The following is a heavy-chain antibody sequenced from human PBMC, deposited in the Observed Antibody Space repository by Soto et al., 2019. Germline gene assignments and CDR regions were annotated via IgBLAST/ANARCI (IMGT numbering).Heavy chain of an antibody. CDR1: GFTFTNYA. CDR2: VIGTGIDT. Sequence: EVQLLESGGGLVQPGGSLRLSCAASGFTFTNYAMHWVRHSPGKGLEWVASVIGTGIDTYHAASVKGRFTISRDNSRNTIYLEMNRLGAEDTGMYYCVKATRGQWIGAHCYAFHFWGHGILVTVS. CDR3: VKATRGQWIGAHCYAFHF. J-gene: IGHJ4*01. D-gene: IGHD2-15*01. V-gene: IGHV3-23*01.